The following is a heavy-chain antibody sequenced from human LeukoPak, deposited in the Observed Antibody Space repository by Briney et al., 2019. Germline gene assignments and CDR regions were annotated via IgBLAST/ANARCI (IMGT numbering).Heavy chain of an antibody. Sequence: GGSLRLSCAASGFTFSSYWMSWVRQAPGKGLEWVANIKQDGSEKYYVDSVKGRFTISRDNAKNSLYLQMNSLRAEDTAVYYCARGVGLWFGEDYFDYWGQGTLVTVSS. CDR1: GFTFSSYW. D-gene: IGHD3-10*01. CDR3: ARGVGLWFGEDYFDY. J-gene: IGHJ4*02. CDR2: IKQDGSEK. V-gene: IGHV3-7*01.